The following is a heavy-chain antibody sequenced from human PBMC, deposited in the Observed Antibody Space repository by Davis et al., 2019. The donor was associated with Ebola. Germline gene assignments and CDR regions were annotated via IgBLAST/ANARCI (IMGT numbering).Heavy chain of an antibody. D-gene: IGHD3-3*01. Sequence: SETLSLTCAVYGGSFSGYYWSWIRQPPGKGLEWIGEINHSGSTNYNPSLKSRVTISVDTSKNQFSLKLSSVTAADTAVYYCARGHDYDFWSGYSMGYYYGMDVWGQGTTVTVSS. V-gene: IGHV4-34*01. J-gene: IGHJ6*02. CDR3: ARGHDYDFWSGYSMGYYYGMDV. CDR1: GGSFSGYY. CDR2: INHSGST.